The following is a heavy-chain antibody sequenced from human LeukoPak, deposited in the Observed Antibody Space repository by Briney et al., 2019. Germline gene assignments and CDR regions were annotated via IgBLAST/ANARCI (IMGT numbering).Heavy chain of an antibody. Sequence: PSETLSRTCSGYGVSISSYYWGWIRQPPGKALEWIGNIYHSGGANYNPPLKSRVTISVDSSKNQFSLKLTSATAADTAVYYCGRDQGRGTWYVDCWGQGTLVTVSS. CDR1: GVSISSYY. CDR2: IYHSGGA. D-gene: IGHD3-10*01. J-gene: IGHJ4*02. CDR3: GRDQGRGTWYVDC. V-gene: IGHV4-59*01.